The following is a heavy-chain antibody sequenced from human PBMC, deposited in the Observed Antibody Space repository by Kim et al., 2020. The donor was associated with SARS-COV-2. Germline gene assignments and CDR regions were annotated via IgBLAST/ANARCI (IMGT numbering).Heavy chain of an antibody. CDR1: GCTFTGSY. D-gene: IGHD3-10*01. CDR2: VMPNSGAT. Sequence: ASVKVSCKASGCTFTGSYIHWVRQAPGQGLEWMGWVMPNSGATRYAQKFHGRVTMTRDTAIATVYMEVYNLRSDDTALYYCARAGSRSFDLWGQGTRGTV. V-gene: IGHV1-2*02. J-gene: IGHJ3*01. CDR3: ARAGSRSFDL.